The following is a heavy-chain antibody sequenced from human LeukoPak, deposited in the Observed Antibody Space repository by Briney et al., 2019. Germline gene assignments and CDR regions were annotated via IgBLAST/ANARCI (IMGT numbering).Heavy chain of an antibody. CDR3: ARGLTSSWPDY. Sequence: ASVKVSCKASGYIFTGYNLHWVRQAPGQGLECMGWINPNSGGTNYAQKFQGWVTMTRDTSINTAYMELSRLRSEDTAVYYCARGLTSSWPDYWGQGTLVTVSS. CDR1: GYIFTGYN. CDR2: INPNSGGT. V-gene: IGHV1-2*04. D-gene: IGHD6-13*01. J-gene: IGHJ4*02.